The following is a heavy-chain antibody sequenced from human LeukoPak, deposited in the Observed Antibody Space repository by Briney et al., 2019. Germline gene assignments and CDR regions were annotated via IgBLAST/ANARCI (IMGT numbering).Heavy chain of an antibody. CDR3: ATMYYYGSGSHNWFDP. J-gene: IGHJ5*02. CDR1: GYTFTSYD. D-gene: IGHD3-10*01. CDR2: MNPNSGNT. V-gene: IGHV1-8*01. Sequence: ASVKVSCKASGYTFTSYDINWVRQATGQGLEWMGWMNPNSGNTGYAQKFQGRVTMTRNTSISTAYMELSSLRSEDTAVYYCATMYYYGSGSHNWFDPWGQGTLVTVSS.